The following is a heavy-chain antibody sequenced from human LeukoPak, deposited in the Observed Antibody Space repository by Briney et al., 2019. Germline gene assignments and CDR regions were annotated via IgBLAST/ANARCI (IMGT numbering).Heavy chain of an antibody. CDR3: ARGGVGRLRDFDY. Sequence: SETLSLTCAVYGGSFSGYYWSWIRQPPGKGLEWIGEINHSGSTNYNPSLKSRVTISVDTSKNQFSLKLSSVTAADTAVYYCARGGVGRLRDFDYWGQGTLVTVSS. J-gene: IGHJ4*02. CDR2: INHSGST. CDR1: GGSFSGYY. D-gene: IGHD6-25*01. V-gene: IGHV4-34*01.